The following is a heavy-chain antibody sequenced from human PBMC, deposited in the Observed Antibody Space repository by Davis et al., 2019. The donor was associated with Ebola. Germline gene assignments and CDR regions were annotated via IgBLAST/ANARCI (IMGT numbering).Heavy chain of an antibody. CDR2: VYYGGST. V-gene: IGHV4-39*01. D-gene: IGHD3-3*01. CDR3: ARIAIFGVITPDV. Sequence: SETLSLTCTVSGGSIITTTHCWGWIRQPPGKGLEYIGSVYYGGSTYYNPSLKSRVTMSVDTSKNQFSLKLSSVTAADRAVYYCARIAIFGVITPDVWGQGTMVTVSS. J-gene: IGHJ6*02. CDR1: GGSIITTTHC.